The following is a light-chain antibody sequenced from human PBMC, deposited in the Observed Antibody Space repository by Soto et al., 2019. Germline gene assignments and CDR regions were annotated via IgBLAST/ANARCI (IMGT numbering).Light chain of an antibody. Sequence: EIVLTQSPGTLSLSPGERATLSCRASQSVSSNYFSWYQQKPGQAPRLLIYGASSRATGLPDRFSGSGSGTDFTLTISRLEPEDCAVYYCQQYGSSLFTFGPGTKVDI. CDR1: QSVSSNY. CDR2: GAS. V-gene: IGKV3-20*01. J-gene: IGKJ3*01. CDR3: QQYGSSLFT.